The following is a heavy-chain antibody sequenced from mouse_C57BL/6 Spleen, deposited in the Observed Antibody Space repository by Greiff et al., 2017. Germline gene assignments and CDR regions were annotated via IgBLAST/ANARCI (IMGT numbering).Heavy chain of an antibody. V-gene: IGHV1-72*01. CDR2: IDPNSGGT. D-gene: IGHD1-1*01. Sequence: QVQLKQPGAELVKPGASVKLSCKASGYTFTSYWMHWVKQRPGRGLEWIGRIDPNSGGTKYNEKFKSKATLTVDKPSSTAYMQLSSLTSEDSAVYYCARFWDYYGSPGYFDYWGQGTTLTVSS. J-gene: IGHJ2*01. CDR1: GYTFTSYW. CDR3: ARFWDYYGSPGYFDY.